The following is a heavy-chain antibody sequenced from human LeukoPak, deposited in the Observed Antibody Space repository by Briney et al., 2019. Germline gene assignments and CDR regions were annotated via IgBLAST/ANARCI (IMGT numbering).Heavy chain of an antibody. CDR1: GYTFTGYY. D-gene: IGHD6-19*01. V-gene: IGHV1-2*02. J-gene: IGHJ4*02. CDR3: ARGYSSGWYCVFNY. Sequence: ASVKVSCKASGYTFTGYYMHWVRQAPGQGLEWMGWINPNSGGTNYAQKFQGRVTMTRDTSISTAYMELSRLRSDGTAVYYCARGYSSGWYCVFNYWGQGTLVTVSS. CDR2: INPNSGGT.